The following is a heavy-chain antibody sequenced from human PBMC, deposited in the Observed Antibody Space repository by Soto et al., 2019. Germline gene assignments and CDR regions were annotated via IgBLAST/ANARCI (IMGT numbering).Heavy chain of an antibody. CDR2: IIPIFGTA. V-gene: IGHV1-69*01. J-gene: IGHJ4*02. D-gene: IGHD3-22*01. CDR1: GGTFSSYA. CDR3: AREGPDGVVVIPCNY. Sequence: QVQLVQSGAEVKKPGSSVKVSCKASGGTFSSYAISWVRQAPGQGLEWMGGIIPIFGTANYAQKFQGRVKITADQSTSTAYLELSSLRSEDTAVYYCAREGPDGVVVIPCNYWGQGTLVTFSS.